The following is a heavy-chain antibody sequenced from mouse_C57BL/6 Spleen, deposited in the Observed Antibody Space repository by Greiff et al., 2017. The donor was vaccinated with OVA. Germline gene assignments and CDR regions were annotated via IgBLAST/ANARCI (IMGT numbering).Heavy chain of an antibody. CDR1: GYAFSSYW. CDR2: IYPGDGDT. J-gene: IGHJ2*01. D-gene: IGHD3-2*02. CDR3: ARGAAQSLFDY. V-gene: IGHV1-80*01. Sequence: QVQLQQSGAELVKPGASVKISCKASGYAFSSYWMNWVKQRPGKGLEWIGQIYPGDGDTNYNGKFKGKATLTADKSSSTAYMQLSSLTSEDSAVYCCARGAAQSLFDYWGQGTTLTVSS.